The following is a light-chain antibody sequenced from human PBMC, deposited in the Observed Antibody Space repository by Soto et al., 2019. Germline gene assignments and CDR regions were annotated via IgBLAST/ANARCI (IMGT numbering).Light chain of an antibody. CDR1: NSDVGGYNY. Sequence: QSALTQPASVSGSPGQSITISCTGTNSDVGGYNYVSWYQQHPGKAPKFMIYDVSSRPSGVSDRFSGSKSGNTASLTISGLQAEDEADYYCSSYTTSNTRQIVFGTGTQADRP. CDR3: SSYTTSNTRQIV. J-gene: IGLJ1*01. V-gene: IGLV2-14*01. CDR2: DVS.